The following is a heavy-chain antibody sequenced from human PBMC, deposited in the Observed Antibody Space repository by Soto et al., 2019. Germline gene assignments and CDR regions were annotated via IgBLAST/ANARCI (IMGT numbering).Heavy chain of an antibody. J-gene: IGHJ6*02. CDR2: IIPIFGTA. V-gene: IGHV1-69*12. CDR1: GGTFSSYA. CDR3: ASVDTAISYYYYGMDV. Sequence: QVQLVQSGAEVKKPGSSVKVSCKASGGTFSSYAISWVRQAPGQGLEWMGGIIPIFGTANYAQKCQGRVTITADESTRTAYMELSSLRSEDTAVYYCASVDTAISYYYYGMDVWGQGTTVTVSS. D-gene: IGHD5-18*01.